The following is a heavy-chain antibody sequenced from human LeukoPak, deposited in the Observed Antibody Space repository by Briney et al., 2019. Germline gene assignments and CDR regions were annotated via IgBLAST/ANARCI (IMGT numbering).Heavy chain of an antibody. Sequence: PGESLKISCKGSGYSFTSYWIGWVRQMPGKGLEWMGIIYPGDSDTRYSPSFQGQVTISADKSISTAYLQWSSLKASDTAMYYCARGFYSSGWPNAFDIWGQGTMVTVSS. V-gene: IGHV5-51*01. J-gene: IGHJ3*02. D-gene: IGHD6-19*01. CDR2: IYPGDSDT. CDR1: GYSFTSYW. CDR3: ARGFYSSGWPNAFDI.